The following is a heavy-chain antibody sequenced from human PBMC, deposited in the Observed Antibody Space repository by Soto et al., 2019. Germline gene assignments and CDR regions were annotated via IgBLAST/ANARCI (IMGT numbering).Heavy chain of an antibody. J-gene: IGHJ4*02. Sequence: SETLSLTCAVYGGSFSCYYLSWIRQPTGKGLEWIGEINHSGSTNYNPSLKSRVTISVDNSKNTLYLQMNSLRAEDTAVYYCARDPYYYGSGSYYFDYWGQGTLVTVSS. CDR2: INHSGST. CDR1: GGSFSCYY. D-gene: IGHD3-10*01. V-gene: IGHV4-34*01. CDR3: ARDPYYYGSGSYYFDY.